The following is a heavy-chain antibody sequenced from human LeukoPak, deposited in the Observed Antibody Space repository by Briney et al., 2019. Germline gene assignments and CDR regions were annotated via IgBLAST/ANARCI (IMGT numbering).Heavy chain of an antibody. CDR2: ISAYNGNT. CDR3: ARVGGYSSSWYTAESYYYYYMDV. CDR1: GYTFTSYG. V-gene: IGHV1-18*01. Sequence: GASVKVSCNASGYTFTSYGISWVRQAPGQGLEWMGWISAYNGNTNYAQKLQGRVTMTTDTSTSTAYMELRSLRSDDTAVYYCARVGGYSSSWYTAESYYYYYMDVWGKGTTVTISS. D-gene: IGHD6-13*01. J-gene: IGHJ6*03.